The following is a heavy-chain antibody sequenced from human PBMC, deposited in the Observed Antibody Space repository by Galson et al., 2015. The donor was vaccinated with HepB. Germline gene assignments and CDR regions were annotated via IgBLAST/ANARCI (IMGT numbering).Heavy chain of an antibody. CDR3: ARRRRGDSSGHNWFDP. D-gene: IGHD3-22*01. CDR2: IDPSDSQT. Sequence: QSGAEVKKPGESLRISCKGSGYSFTSYWINWVRQMPGKGLEWMGKIDPSDSQTKYSPSLQGHVTISADKSNSTAYLQWSSLKASDTAIYYCARRRRGDSSGHNWFDPWGQGTLVTVSS. J-gene: IGHJ5*02. CDR1: GYSFTSYW. V-gene: IGHV5-10-1*01.